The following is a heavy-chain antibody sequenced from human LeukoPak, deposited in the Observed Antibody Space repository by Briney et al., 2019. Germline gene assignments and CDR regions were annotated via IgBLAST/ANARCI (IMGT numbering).Heavy chain of an antibody. CDR2: INPNSGGT. D-gene: IGHD3-22*01. J-gene: IGHJ4*02. CDR1: GYTFTGYY. V-gene: IGHV1-2*02. Sequence: ASVKVSCKASGYTFTGYYMHWVRQAPGQGLEWMGWINPNSGGTNYAQKFQGRVTMTRDTSIGTAYMELSRPRSDDTAVYYCARVYYYDSSGYGEYYFDYWGQGTLVTVSS. CDR3: ARVYYYDSSGYGEYYFDY.